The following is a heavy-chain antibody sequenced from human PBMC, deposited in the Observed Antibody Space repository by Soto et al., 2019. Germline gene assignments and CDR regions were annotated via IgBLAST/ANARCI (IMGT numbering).Heavy chain of an antibody. V-gene: IGHV3-48*02. D-gene: IGHD6-19*01. Sequence: EVQLVESGGGLVQPGGSLRLSCAASGFTFSTYSMDWVRQAPGKGLEWISFISETGTTIYYADSVKGRFTISRDNVKNSLYLQVNSLRDEDTAVYYCARVRGGGWGYFDYWGQGTLVTVSS. CDR1: GFTFSTYS. CDR3: ARVRGGGWGYFDY. J-gene: IGHJ4*02. CDR2: ISETGTTI.